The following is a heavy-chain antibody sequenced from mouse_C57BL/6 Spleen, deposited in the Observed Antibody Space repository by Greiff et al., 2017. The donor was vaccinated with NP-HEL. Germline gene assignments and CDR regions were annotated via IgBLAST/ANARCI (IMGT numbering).Heavy chain of an antibody. CDR1: GYTFTSYW. CDR2: IHPNSGST. J-gene: IGHJ4*01. CDR3: ARERVTHYDAMDY. Sequence: QVQLQQSGAELVKPGASVKLSCKASGYTFTSYWMHWVKQRPGQGLEWIGMIHPNSGSTNYNEKFKSKATLTVDKSSSTAYMQLSSLTSEDSAVYYCARERVTHYDAMDYWGQGTSVTVSS. D-gene: IGHD2-2*01. V-gene: IGHV1-64*01.